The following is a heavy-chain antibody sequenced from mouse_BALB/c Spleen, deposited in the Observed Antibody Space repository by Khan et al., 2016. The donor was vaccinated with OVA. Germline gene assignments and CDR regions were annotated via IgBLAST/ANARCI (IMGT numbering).Heavy chain of an antibody. J-gene: IGHJ2*01. Sequence: EVQLQESGAELGRPGSSVKLSCKTSGSTFTSYGIKWVKQRPGQGLEWIGYIYPGNGSTEYNERFQGKAILTSDTSYSTAYMQLRSLTSEDSARYFGTTAYYRYDFDYWGQGTILTVSS. CDR3: TTAYYRYDFDY. CDR1: GSTFTSYG. D-gene: IGHD2-14*01. V-gene: IGHV1S134*01. CDR2: IYPGNGST.